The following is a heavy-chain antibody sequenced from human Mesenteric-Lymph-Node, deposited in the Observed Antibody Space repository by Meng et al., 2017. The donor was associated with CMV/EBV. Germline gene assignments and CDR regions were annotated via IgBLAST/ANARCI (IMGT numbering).Heavy chain of an antibody. V-gene: IGHV4-34*01. J-gene: IGHJ4*02. Sequence: GGFISGYYWSWIRQSPGKGLEFIGEMNDIGNTNYNASLQSRVTISVDASKKQFSLKLTSVTAADTAVYYCARNSWGFREFWGQGTLVTVSS. D-gene: IGHD3-16*01. CDR1: GGFISGYY. CDR2: MNDIGNT. CDR3: ARNSWGFREF.